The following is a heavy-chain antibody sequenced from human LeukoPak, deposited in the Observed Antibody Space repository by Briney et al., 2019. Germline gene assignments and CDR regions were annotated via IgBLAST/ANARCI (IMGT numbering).Heavy chain of an antibody. CDR2: ISHDGNNK. D-gene: IGHD5-12*01. CDR3: TKDPLGGLYLDD. Sequence: GGSLRLSCAASGFTFSSYGMHWVRQAPGKGLEWVGVISHDGNNKYYVDSVKGRFTISRDNSKNTLYLQMNSLRAGDTAVYYCTKDPLGGLYLDDWGQGTLVTVSS. V-gene: IGHV3-30*18. CDR1: GFTFSSYG. J-gene: IGHJ4*02.